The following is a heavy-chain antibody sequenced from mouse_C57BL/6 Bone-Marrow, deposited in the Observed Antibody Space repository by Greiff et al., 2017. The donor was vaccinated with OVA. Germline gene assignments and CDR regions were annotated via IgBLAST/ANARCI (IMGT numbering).Heavy chain of an antibody. CDR3: SRSAGRGTWFAY. D-gene: IGHD3-3*01. CDR1: GYTFTSFW. Sequence: QVQLQQPGADLVMPGASVKLSCKASGYTFTSFWMHWVKQRPGQGLEWIGAIDPSNSYINYNQKFKGKSTLTVDKSSSTAYMQRSSLTSEDSAVYYYSRSAGRGTWFAYWGQGTLVNVSA. V-gene: IGHV1-69*01. J-gene: IGHJ3*01. CDR2: IDPSNSYI.